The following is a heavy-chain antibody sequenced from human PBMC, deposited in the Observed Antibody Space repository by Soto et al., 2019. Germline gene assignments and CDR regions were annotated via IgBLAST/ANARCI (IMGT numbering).Heavy chain of an antibody. V-gene: IGHV1-69*01. J-gene: IGHJ6*02. CDR2: IIPIFGTA. D-gene: IGHD6-19*01. Sequence: QMQLVQSGAEVKKPGSSVKVSCKASGGTFSSYAISWVRQAPGQGLEWMGGIIPIFGTANYAQKFQGRVTITADESTSTAYMELSSLRSEDTAVYYCARESPSAQRSGWYYYYGMDVWGQGTKVTVSS. CDR1: GGTFSSYA. CDR3: ARESPSAQRSGWYYYYGMDV.